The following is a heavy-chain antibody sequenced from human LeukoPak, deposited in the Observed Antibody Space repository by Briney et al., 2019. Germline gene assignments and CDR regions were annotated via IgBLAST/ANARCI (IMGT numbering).Heavy chain of an antibody. Sequence: SETLSLTCTVSGGSISSGSCYWSWIRQPAGKGLEWIGRIYTSGSTNYNPSLKSRVTISVDTSKNQFSLKLSSVTAADTAVYYCARVRRGYYESSGYEDAFDIWGQGTMVTVSS. CDR2: IYTSGST. D-gene: IGHD3-22*01. J-gene: IGHJ3*02. CDR3: ARVRRGYYESSGYEDAFDI. V-gene: IGHV4-61*02. CDR1: GGSISSGSCY.